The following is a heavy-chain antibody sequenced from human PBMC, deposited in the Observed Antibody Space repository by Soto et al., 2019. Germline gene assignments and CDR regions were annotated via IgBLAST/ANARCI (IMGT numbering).Heavy chain of an antibody. V-gene: IGHV4-59*01. CDR3: ASWVRDCTNGVCYSPPKGYYYYMDV. CDR1: GGSISSYY. J-gene: IGHJ6*03. Sequence: SETLSLTRTVSGGSISSYYWSWIRQPPGKGLEWIGYIYYSGSTNYNPSLKSRVTISVDTSKNQFSLKLSSVTAADTAVYYCASWVRDCTNGVCYSPPKGYYYYMDVWGKGTTVTVSS. D-gene: IGHD2-8*01. CDR2: IYYSGST.